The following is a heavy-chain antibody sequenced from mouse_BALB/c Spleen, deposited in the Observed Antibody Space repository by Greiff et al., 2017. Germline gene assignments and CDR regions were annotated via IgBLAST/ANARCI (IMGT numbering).Heavy chain of an antibody. CDR1: GFTFTDYY. CDR2: IRNKANGYTT. V-gene: IGHV7-3*02. J-gene: IGHJ2*01. Sequence: VQLKESGGGLVQPGGSLRLSCATSGFTFTDYYMSWVRQPPGKALEWLGFIRNKANGYTTEYSASVKGRFTISRDNSQSILYLQMNTLRAEDSATYYCARDIRVLRPRFCDWGQGTTLAVSS. D-gene: IGHD1-2*01. CDR3: ARDIRVLRPRFCD.